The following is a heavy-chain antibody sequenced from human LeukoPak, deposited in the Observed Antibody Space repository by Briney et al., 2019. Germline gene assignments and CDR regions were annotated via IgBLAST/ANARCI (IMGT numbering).Heavy chain of an antibody. CDR1: GFTFSSYG. V-gene: IGHV3-30*02. CDR3: AKDGYCSSTSCYLMSTAGCDY. Sequence: PGGSLRLSCAASGFTFSSYGMHWVRQAPGKGLEWVAFIRYDGSNKYYADSVKGRFTISRDNSKNTLYLQMNSLRAEDTAVYYCAKDGYCSSTSCYLMSTAGCDYWGQGTLVTVSS. D-gene: IGHD2-2*03. J-gene: IGHJ4*02. CDR2: IRYDGSNK.